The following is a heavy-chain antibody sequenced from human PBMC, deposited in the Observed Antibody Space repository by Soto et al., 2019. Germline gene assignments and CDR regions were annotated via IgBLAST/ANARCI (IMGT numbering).Heavy chain of an antibody. CDR3: HRGPYYDFWSGYPSTPYYYYGMDV. Sequence: SETLSLTCTVSGGSISSSSYYWGWIRQPPGKGLEWIGSIYYSGSTYYNPSLKSRVTISVDTSKNQFSLKLSSVTAADTAVYYCHRGPYYDFWSGYPSTPYYYYGMDVWGQGTTVTVSS. CDR2: IYYSGST. J-gene: IGHJ6*02. D-gene: IGHD3-3*01. V-gene: IGHV4-39*01. CDR1: GGSISSSSYY.